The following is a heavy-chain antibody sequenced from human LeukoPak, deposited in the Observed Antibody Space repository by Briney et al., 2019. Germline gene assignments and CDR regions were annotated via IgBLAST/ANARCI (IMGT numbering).Heavy chain of an antibody. CDR3: ARAGIGARCDY. CDR2: ISSSSSYI. Sequence: GGSLRLSCAASGFTFSSYSMNWVRQAPGKGLEWVSSISSSSSYIYYADSVKGRFTISGDNAKNSLYLQMNSLRAEDTAVYYCARAGIGARCDYWGQGTLVTVSS. J-gene: IGHJ4*02. CDR1: GFTFSSYS. V-gene: IGHV3-21*01. D-gene: IGHD1-1*01.